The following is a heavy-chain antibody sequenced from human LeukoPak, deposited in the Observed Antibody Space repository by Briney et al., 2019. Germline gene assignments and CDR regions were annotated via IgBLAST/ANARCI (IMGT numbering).Heavy chain of an antibody. J-gene: IGHJ4*02. CDR3: AKDGDYGDFDY. Sequence: PGGSLRLSCAASGFTFSIHAMSWVRQTPGKGLEWVSAISGNGGSTFYADSVKGRFSISRDNSKITLYLQMNRLRGEDTAVYYCAKDGDYGDFDYWGQGTLVTVSS. CDR2: ISGNGGST. D-gene: IGHD4-17*01. V-gene: IGHV3-23*01. CDR1: GFTFSIHA.